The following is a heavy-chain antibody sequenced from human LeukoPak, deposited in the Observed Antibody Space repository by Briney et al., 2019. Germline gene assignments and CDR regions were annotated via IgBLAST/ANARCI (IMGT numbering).Heavy chain of an antibody. Sequence: ASVKVSCKASGYTFTGYYMHWVRQAPGQGLEWMGWINPNSGGTNYAQKFQGRVTMTRDTSISTAYMELSRLRSDDTAVYYCARELNGYNISAFDIWGQGTMVTVSS. J-gene: IGHJ3*02. CDR3: ARELNGYNISAFDI. CDR2: INPNSGGT. V-gene: IGHV1-2*02. D-gene: IGHD5-24*01. CDR1: GYTFTGYY.